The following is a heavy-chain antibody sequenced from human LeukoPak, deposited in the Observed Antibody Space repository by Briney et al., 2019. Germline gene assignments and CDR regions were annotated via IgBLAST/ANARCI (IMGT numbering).Heavy chain of an antibody. J-gene: IGHJ6*03. D-gene: IGHD6-13*01. Sequence: GRSLRLSCAASGFTFSHYAMDWVRQAPGKGLEWVALISYDGSNKYYADSVKGRFTISRDNSKNTLYLQMNSLRAEDTAVYYCARGYSSSWHHYYYYMDVWGKGTTVTVSS. CDR2: ISYDGSNK. V-gene: IGHV3-30*04. CDR1: GFTFSHYA. CDR3: ARGYSSSWHHYYYYMDV.